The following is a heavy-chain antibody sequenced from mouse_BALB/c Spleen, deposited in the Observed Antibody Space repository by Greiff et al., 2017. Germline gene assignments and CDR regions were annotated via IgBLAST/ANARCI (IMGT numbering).Heavy chain of an antibody. V-gene: IGHV3-2*02. J-gene: IGHJ2*01. CDR1: GYSITSDYA. CDR3: ARLYYGRRTLDY. D-gene: IGHD1-1*01. CDR2: ISYSGST. Sequence: VQLQQSGPGLVKPSQSLSLTCTVTGYSITSDYAWNWIRQFPGNKLEWMGYISYSGSTSYNPSLKSRISITRDTSKNQFFLQLNSVTTEDTATYYCARLYYGRRTLDYWGQGTTLTVSS.